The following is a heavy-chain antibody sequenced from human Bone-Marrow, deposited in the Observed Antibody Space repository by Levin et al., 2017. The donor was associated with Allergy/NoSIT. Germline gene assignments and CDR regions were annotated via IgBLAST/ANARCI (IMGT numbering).Heavy chain of an antibody. CDR2: MNPNSGNT. CDR1: GYTFTSYD. Sequence: GESLKISCKASGYTFTSYDINWVRQATGQGLEWMGWMNPNSGNTGYAQKFQGRVTMTRNTSISTAYMELSSLRSEDTAVYYCARGPGGATTHFDYWGQGTLVTVSS. D-gene: IGHD1-26*01. J-gene: IGHJ4*02. CDR3: ARGPGGATTHFDY. V-gene: IGHV1-8*01.